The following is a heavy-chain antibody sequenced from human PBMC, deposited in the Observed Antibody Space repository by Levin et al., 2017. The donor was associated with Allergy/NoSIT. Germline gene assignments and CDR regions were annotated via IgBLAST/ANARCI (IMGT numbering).Heavy chain of an antibody. CDR2: IYHSGST. CDR3: ARLHTVTTEEWFDY. D-gene: IGHD4-17*01. V-gene: IGHV4-30-2*01. J-gene: IGHJ4*02. CDR1: GGSISSGGYS. Sequence: PSETLSLTCAVSGGSISSGGYSWSWIRQPPGKGLEWIGYIYHSGSTYYNPSLKSRVTISVDRSKNQFSLKLSSVTAADTAVYYCARLHTVTTEEWFDYWGQGTLVTVSS.